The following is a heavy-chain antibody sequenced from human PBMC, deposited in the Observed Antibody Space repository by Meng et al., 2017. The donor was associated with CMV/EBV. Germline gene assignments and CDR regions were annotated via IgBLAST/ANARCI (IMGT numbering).Heavy chain of an antibody. D-gene: IGHD2-2*01. CDR3: ARDLTNCSSTSCANWFDP. CDR1: GGSISSYY. Sequence: GPGLVKASETLSLTCTVSGGSISSYYWSWIRQPAGKGLEWIGRIYTSGSTNYNPSLKSRVTMSVDTSKNQFSLKLSSVTAADTAVYYCARDLTNCSSTSCANWFDPWGQGTLVTVSS. J-gene: IGHJ5*02. V-gene: IGHV4-4*07. CDR2: IYTSGST.